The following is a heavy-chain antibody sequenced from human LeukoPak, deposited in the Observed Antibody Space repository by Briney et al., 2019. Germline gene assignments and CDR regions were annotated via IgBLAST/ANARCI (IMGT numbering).Heavy chain of an antibody. J-gene: IGHJ6*02. Sequence: GASVKVSCKASGYTFTSYGISWVRQAPGQGLEWMGWISAYNGNTNYAQKLQGRVTMTTDTSTSTAYMELRSLRSDDTAVYYCARVGSYYGYYYGTDVWGQGTTVTVSS. CDR2: ISAYNGNT. D-gene: IGHD1-26*01. CDR3: ARVGSYYGYYYGTDV. CDR1: GYTFTSYG. V-gene: IGHV1-18*01.